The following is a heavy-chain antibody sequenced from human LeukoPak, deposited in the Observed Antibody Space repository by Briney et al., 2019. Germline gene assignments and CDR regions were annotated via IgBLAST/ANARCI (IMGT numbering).Heavy chain of an antibody. CDR3: ATTRRGYYDSSGYNDH. D-gene: IGHD3-22*01. Sequence: GASVKVSCRASGYTFTSYSITWVRQAPGQGLEWMGLISTYKGNTDYAQNLQGRLTMTTDTSTSTAHMELRSLTSDDTAVYYCATTRRGYYDSSGYNDHWGQGTLVTVSS. J-gene: IGHJ5*02. CDR1: GYTFTSYS. V-gene: IGHV1-18*01. CDR2: ISTYKGNT.